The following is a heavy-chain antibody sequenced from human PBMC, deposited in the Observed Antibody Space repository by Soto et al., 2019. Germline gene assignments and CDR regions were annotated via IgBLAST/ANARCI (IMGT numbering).Heavy chain of an antibody. Sequence: PGGSQRLSYAASGFTFSSYAVSWVRQAPGKGLEWVSAIGGSGGSTYYADSVKGRFTISRDNSKNTLYLQMNSLRAEDTAVYYCAKDLSSEYSSSWYLNIDWFDPWGQGTLVTVSS. CDR2: IGGSGGST. D-gene: IGHD6-13*01. V-gene: IGHV3-23*01. J-gene: IGHJ5*02. CDR1: GFTFSSYA. CDR3: AKDLSSEYSSSWYLNIDWFDP.